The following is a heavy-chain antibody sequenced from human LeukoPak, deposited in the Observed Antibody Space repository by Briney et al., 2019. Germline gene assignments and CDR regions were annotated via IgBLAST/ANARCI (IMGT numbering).Heavy chain of an antibody. CDR1: GGSISSGSYY. Sequence: SQTLSFTCTVSGGSISSGSYYWSWIRQPAGKGLEWIGRIYTSGSTNYNPSLKSRVTISVDTSKNQFSLKLSSVTAADTAVYYCARGGCSSTSCSIDPWGQGTLVTVSS. CDR2: IYTSGST. V-gene: IGHV4-61*02. J-gene: IGHJ5*02. D-gene: IGHD2-2*01. CDR3: ARGGCSSTSCSIDP.